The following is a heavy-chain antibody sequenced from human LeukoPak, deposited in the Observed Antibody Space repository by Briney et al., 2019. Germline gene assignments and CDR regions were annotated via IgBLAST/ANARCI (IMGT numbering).Heavy chain of an antibody. CDR1: GYTFTGYY. CDR2: INPNSGGT. Sequence: ASVKVSCKASGYTFTGYYMHWVRQAPGQGLEWMGRINPNSGGTDYAQEFQGRVTMTRDTSISTAYMDLSRLRSDDTAVYYCARPTSGYFTLYDYWGQGTLVTVSS. CDR3: ARPTSGYFTLYDY. D-gene: IGHD3-3*01. J-gene: IGHJ4*02. V-gene: IGHV1-2*06.